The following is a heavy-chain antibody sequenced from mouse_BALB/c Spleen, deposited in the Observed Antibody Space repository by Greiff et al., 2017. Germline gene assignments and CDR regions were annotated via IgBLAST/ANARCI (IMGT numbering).Heavy chain of an antibody. CDR3: GMITTYAMDY. Sequence: QVQLQQSGPELVKPGASVKMSCKASGYTFTDYVISWVKQRTGQGLEWIGEIYPGSGSTYYNEKFKGKATLTADKSSNTAYMQRSSLTSEDSAVYVCGMITTYAMDYWGQGTSVTVSS. CDR2: IYPGSGST. CDR1: GYTFTDYV. V-gene: IGHV1-77*01. J-gene: IGHJ4*01. D-gene: IGHD2-4*01.